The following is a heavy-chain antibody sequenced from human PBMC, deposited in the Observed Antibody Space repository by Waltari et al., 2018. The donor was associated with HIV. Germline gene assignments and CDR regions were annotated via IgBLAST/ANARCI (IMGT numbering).Heavy chain of an antibody. J-gene: IGHJ3*02. D-gene: IGHD3-10*01. Sequence: QVQLVVSGGGVVQPGRSLRPSCAAPGFSFRIHAMHWVRQAPGKGLEWVAVIWSESTNKYYVDSVKGRFTVSRDNSENKVYLQMNSLRADDTAVYYCARGRGRAFDIWGQGTMVIVSS. CDR1: GFSFRIHA. CDR3: ARGRGRAFDI. V-gene: IGHV3-33*04. CDR2: IWSESTNK.